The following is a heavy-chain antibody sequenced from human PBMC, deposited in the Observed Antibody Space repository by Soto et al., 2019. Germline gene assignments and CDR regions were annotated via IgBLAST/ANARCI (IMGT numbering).Heavy chain of an antibody. V-gene: IGHV3-23*01. CDR1: GFSFSSFA. CDR2: IDVYGANT. CDR3: AKDLVARRWYPNLEY. J-gene: IGHJ4*02. Sequence: EVQLLESGGGLVQPGGSLRLSCAASGFSFSSFAMSWVRQAPGKGLEWISSIDVYGANTDYADSVEARFTISRDNSTNTLHLQMGSLRPEDTAVYYCAKDLVARRWYPNLEYWGQGTLVTVSS. D-gene: IGHD6-13*01.